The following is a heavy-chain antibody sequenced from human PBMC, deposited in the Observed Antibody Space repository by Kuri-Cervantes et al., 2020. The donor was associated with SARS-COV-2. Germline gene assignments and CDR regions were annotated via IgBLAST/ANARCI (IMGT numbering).Heavy chain of an antibody. Sequence: SCTVSGGSISTYYWSWIRQPPGKGLEWIGDLYYSGSTNYNPSLKSRVTISLDTSKNQFSLKLSSVTAADTAVYYCATGSYYVAYDYWGQGTLVTVSS. D-gene: IGHD1-26*01. CDR3: ATGSYYVAYDY. CDR2: LYYSGST. V-gene: IGHV4-59*01. CDR1: GGSISTYY. J-gene: IGHJ4*02.